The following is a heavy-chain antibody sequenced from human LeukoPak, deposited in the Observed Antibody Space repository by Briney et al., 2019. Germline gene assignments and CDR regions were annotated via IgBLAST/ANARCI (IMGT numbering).Heavy chain of an antibody. J-gene: IGHJ4*02. CDR3: AAVFRDTAMDNDY. CDR2: IVVGSGNT. Sequence: ASVKVSCKASGFTFTSSAMQWVRQARGQRLEWIGWIVVGSGNTNYAQKFQERVTVTRDISTSTAYMELSSLRSEDTAVYYCAAVFRDTAMDNDYWGQGTLVTVSS. D-gene: IGHD5-18*01. V-gene: IGHV1-58*02. CDR1: GFTFTSSA.